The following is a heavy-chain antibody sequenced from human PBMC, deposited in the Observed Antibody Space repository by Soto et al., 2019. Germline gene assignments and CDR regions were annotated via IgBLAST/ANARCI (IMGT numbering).Heavy chain of an antibody. CDR2: ISYDGSNK. V-gene: IGHV3-30*18. Sequence: LRLSCAASGFTFSSYGMHWVRQAPGKGLEWVAVISYDGSNKYYADSVKGRFTISRDNSKNTLYLQMNSLRAEDTAVYYCAKAIYSSSWYNYYYYGMDVWGQGTTVTVSS. D-gene: IGHD6-13*01. CDR1: GFTFSSYG. J-gene: IGHJ6*02. CDR3: AKAIYSSSWYNYYYYGMDV.